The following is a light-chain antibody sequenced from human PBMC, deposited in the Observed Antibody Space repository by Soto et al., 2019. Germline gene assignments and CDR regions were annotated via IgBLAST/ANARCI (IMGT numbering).Light chain of an antibody. CDR1: RSILGSSGYNY. V-gene: IGKV2-28*01. CDR2: LGS. J-gene: IGKJ4*01. Sequence: EIVLTQSPLSLPVTPGEPASISCRSSRSILGSSGYNYLNWYLQKPGQSPQLLIYLGSSRASGVPDKLSGSRSGTDFTLTISRVEAGDVGVYFCAQRLAVPFTFGGGTKVDIK. CDR3: AQRLAVPFT.